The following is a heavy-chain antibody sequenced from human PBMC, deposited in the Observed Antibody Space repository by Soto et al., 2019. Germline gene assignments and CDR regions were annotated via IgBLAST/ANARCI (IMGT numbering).Heavy chain of an antibody. D-gene: IGHD2-2*01. Sequence: ASVKVSCKTSGYSFTKYGLHWVRQAPGQRLEWMGWINPGNGDTKYSQKFQGRATITRDTSATTAYMELSSLRSEDPAVFYCARTDCSSTSCYNYYYYGMDVWGQGTTVTVSS. J-gene: IGHJ6*02. CDR2: INPGNGDT. CDR3: ARTDCSSTSCYNYYYYGMDV. CDR1: GYSFTKYG. V-gene: IGHV1-3*01.